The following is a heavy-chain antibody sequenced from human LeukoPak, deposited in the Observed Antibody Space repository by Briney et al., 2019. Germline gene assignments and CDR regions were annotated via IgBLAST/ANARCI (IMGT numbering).Heavy chain of an antibody. V-gene: IGHV3-23*01. CDR3: ANGPLIAALSSWDY. J-gene: IGHJ4*02. CDR1: GVTFSNYA. D-gene: IGHD6-6*01. Sequence: GGSLRLSCEASGVTFSNYAMSWVRQAPGKGLEWVSAISGSGGSTYYADSVKGRFTISRDNSKNTLYLQMNSLRAEDTAVYYCANGPLIAALSSWDYWGQGTLVTVSS. CDR2: ISGSGGST.